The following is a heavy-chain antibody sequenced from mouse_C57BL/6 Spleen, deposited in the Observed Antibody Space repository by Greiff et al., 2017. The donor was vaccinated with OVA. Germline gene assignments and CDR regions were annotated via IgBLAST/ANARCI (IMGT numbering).Heavy chain of an antibody. J-gene: IGHJ3*01. V-gene: IGHV1-4*01. Sequence: QVQLQQSGAELARPGASVKMSCKASGYTFTSYTMHWVKQRPGQGLEWIGYINPSSGYTKYNQKFKDKATLTADKSSSTAYMQLSSLPSEDSAVYYCARFTTVYPFAYWGQGTLVTVSA. CDR2: INPSSGYT. CDR1: GYTFTSYT. CDR3: ARFTTVYPFAY. D-gene: IGHD1-1*01.